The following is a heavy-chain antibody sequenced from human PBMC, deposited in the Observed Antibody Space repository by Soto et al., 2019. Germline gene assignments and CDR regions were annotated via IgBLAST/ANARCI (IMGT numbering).Heavy chain of an antibody. J-gene: IGHJ5*02. Sequence: QVQLVQSGAEVKKPGASVKVSCKASGYTFTNYDIHWVRQATGQGLEWMGWMNPDSGNTDQSKKFQGRVTITRDTYISTAYMEMSSLRSEDTAVYYCARGRFRRTWFDPWGQGTLVTVSS. V-gene: IGHV1-8*01. CDR1: GYTFTNYD. D-gene: IGHD3-16*01. CDR2: MNPDSGNT. CDR3: ARGRFRRTWFDP.